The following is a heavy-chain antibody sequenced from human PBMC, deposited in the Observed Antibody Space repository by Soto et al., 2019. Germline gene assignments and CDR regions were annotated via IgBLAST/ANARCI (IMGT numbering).Heavy chain of an antibody. CDR3: ARETQYYGSGSYYNGDDY. D-gene: IGHD3-10*01. CDR2: IIPILGIA. Sequence: QVQLVQSGAEVKKPGSSMKVSCKASGGTFSSYTISWVRQAPGQGLEWMGRIIPILGIANYAQKFQGRVTITADKSTSTAYMELSSLRSEDTAVYYCARETQYYGSGSYYNGDDYWGQGTLVTVSS. J-gene: IGHJ4*02. V-gene: IGHV1-69*08. CDR1: GGTFSSYT.